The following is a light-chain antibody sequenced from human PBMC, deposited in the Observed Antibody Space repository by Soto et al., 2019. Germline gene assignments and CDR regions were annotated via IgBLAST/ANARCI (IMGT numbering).Light chain of an antibody. CDR3: QSYDASLSGYV. V-gene: IGLV1-40*01. CDR2: GNS. CDR1: SSNIGAGYD. Sequence: QSVLTQPPSVSGAPGQRVTISCTGSSSNIGAGYDVHWYQQFPGTAPKLLIYGNSNRPSGVPDRFSGSTSGTSASLAITGLQTEDEAIYYCQSYDASLSGYVFGTGTKVTVL. J-gene: IGLJ1*01.